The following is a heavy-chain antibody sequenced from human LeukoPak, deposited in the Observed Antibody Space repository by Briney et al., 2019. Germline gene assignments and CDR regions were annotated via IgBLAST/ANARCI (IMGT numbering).Heavy chain of an antibody. V-gene: IGHV3-11*01. D-gene: IGHD3-22*01. CDR2: ISSSGSTI. CDR3: ARRDYYDSSGSPDY. Sequence: GGFLRLSCAASGFTFSDYYMSWIRQAPGKGLEWVSYISSSGSTIYYADSVKGRFTISRDNAKNSLYLQMNSLRAEDTAVYYCARRDYYDSSGSPDYWGQGTLVTVSS. J-gene: IGHJ4*02. CDR1: GFTFSDYY.